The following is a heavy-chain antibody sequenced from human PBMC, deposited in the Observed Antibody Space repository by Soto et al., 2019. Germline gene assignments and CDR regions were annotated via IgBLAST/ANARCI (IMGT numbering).Heavy chain of an antibody. CDR2: INYRGST. D-gene: IGHD6-13*01. V-gene: IGHV4-31*11. J-gene: IGHJ4*02. Sequence: QVQLQESGPGLVKPSQTLSLTCAVSGGSMSSGDYYWNWIRQHPEKGLEWIGYINYRGSTFYNPSLKSRVTISEDTSKNQFSLKLTSVTAADTAMYYCARDAPGAAPYWGQGTLVTVSS. CDR1: GGSMSSGDYY. CDR3: ARDAPGAAPY.